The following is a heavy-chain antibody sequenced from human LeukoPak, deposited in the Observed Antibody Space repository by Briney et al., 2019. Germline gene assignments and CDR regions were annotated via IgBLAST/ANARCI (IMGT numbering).Heavy chain of an antibody. CDR3: ARDLFTVTAV. J-gene: IGHJ4*02. D-gene: IGHD2-21*02. CDR2: IYYSGST. V-gene: IGHV4-59*12. Sequence: SETLSLTCTVSGGSISSYYWSWIRQPPGKGLEWIGYIYYSGSTNYNPSLKSRVTISVDTSKNQFSLKLSSVTAADTAVYYCARDLFTVTAVWGQGTLVTVSS. CDR1: GGSISSYY.